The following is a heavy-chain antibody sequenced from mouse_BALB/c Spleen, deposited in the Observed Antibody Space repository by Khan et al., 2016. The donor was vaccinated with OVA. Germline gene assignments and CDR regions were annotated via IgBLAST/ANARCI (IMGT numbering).Heavy chain of an antibody. CDR3: ARWFAY. J-gene: IGHJ3*01. Sequence: QLEESGPGLVKPSQSLSLTFTVTGYSITSDYAWNWIRQFPGNKLEWMGYITYSGGTSYHPSLKSRISITRDTSKNQFFLRLNSVTTEDSATYYCARWFAYWGQGTLVTVS. V-gene: IGHV3-2*02. CDR2: ITYSGGT. CDR1: GYSITSDYA.